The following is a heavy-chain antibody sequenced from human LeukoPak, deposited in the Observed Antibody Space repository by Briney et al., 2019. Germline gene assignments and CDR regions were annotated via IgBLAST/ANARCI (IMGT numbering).Heavy chain of an antibody. CDR2: IYHSGST. CDR3: ARDIAVAGTLFDY. D-gene: IGHD6-19*01. CDR1: GYSINSDSY. Sequence: SETLSLTCTVSGYSINSDSYWGWIRQPPGKGLEWIANIYHSGSTYYNPSLKSRVTMSVDTSKNQFSLKLSSVTAADTAVYYCARDIAVAGTLFDYWGQGTLVTVSS. V-gene: IGHV4-38-2*02. J-gene: IGHJ4*02.